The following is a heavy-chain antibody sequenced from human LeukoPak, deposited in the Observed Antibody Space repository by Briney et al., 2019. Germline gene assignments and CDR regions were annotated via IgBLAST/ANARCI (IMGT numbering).Heavy chain of an antibody. D-gene: IGHD5-18*01. CDR2: IYYSGST. CDR3: ARGGRYSYGPYYFDY. CDR1: GAFISSGGFY. V-gene: IGHV4-30-4*08. J-gene: IGHJ4*02. Sequence: SETLSLTCTVSGAFISSGGFYWSWLRQPPGKGLEWIGYIYYSGSTYYNPSLKSRVTISVDTSKNQFSLKLSSVTAADTAVYYCARGGRYSYGPYYFDYWGQGTLVTVSS.